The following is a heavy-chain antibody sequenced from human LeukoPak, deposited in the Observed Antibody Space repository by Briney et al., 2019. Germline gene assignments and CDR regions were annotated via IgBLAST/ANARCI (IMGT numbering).Heavy chain of an antibody. CDR3: ARDLRGSSFSFFDY. CDR2: ISSSRSYI. J-gene: IGHJ4*02. Sequence: GGSLRLSCAASGFTFSSYSMNWVRQAPGKGLEWVSSISSSRSYIYYADSVKGRFTISRDNAKNSLYLQMNSPRAEATAVYYCARDLRGSSFSFFDYWGQGTLVTVSS. D-gene: IGHD6-6*01. CDR1: GFTFSSYS. V-gene: IGHV3-21*01.